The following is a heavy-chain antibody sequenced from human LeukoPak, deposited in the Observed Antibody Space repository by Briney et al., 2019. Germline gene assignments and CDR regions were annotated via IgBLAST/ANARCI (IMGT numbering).Heavy chain of an antibody. J-gene: IGHJ3*02. CDR1: GGSFSGYS. CDR2: INHSGST. Sequence: SETLSLTCAVYGGSFSGYSWSWIRQPPGKGLEWIGEINHSGSTNYNPSLKSRVTISADTSKNQFSLKLSSVTAADTAVYYCARRMAGITIFGWAFDTWGQGTMVTVSS. V-gene: IGHV4-34*01. CDR3: ARRMAGITIFGWAFDT. D-gene: IGHD3-3*01.